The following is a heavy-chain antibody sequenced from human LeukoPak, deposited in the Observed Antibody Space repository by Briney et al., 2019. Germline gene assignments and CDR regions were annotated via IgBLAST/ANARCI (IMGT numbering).Heavy chain of an antibody. CDR2: INTNTGNP. V-gene: IGHV7-4-1*02. CDR1: GYTFTSYA. J-gene: IGHJ4*02. CDR3: ARYAAMGDYXNYVLDY. Sequence: ASVKVSCKASGYTFTSYAMNWLRQAPGQGLEWMGWINTNTGNPTYAQGFTGRFVFSLDTSVSTAYLQISSLKAEDTAVYYCARYAAMGDYXNYVLDYWGQGTLVTVSS. D-gene: IGHD4-11*01.